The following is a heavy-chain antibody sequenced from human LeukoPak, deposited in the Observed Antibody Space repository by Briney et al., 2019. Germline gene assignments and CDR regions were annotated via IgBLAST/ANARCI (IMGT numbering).Heavy chain of an antibody. Sequence: ASVKVSCKASGYSFTDYYMHWVRQAPGQGLEWMGWINPNSGGTNYAQKFQGRVTMTRDTSISTAYMELNRLRSDDTAVYYCALWGIVHYAFDFWGRGTMVTVSS. V-gene: IGHV1-2*02. CDR3: ALWGIVHYAFDF. CDR1: GYSFTDYY. D-gene: IGHD2/OR15-2a*01. J-gene: IGHJ3*01. CDR2: INPNSGGT.